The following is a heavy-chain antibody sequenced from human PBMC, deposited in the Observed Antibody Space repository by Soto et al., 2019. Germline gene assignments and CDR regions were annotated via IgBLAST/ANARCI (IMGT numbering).Heavy chain of an antibody. CDR3: ARSSANYYDSSGYSLPLDY. CDR2: IIPIFGTA. V-gene: IGHV1-69*13. J-gene: IGHJ4*02. CDR1: GGTFSSYA. Sequence: SVKVSCKASGGTFSSYAISWVRQAPGQGLEWMGGIIPIFGTANYAQKFQGRVTITADESTSTAYMELSSLRSEDTAVYYCARSSANYYDSSGYSLPLDYWGQGTLVTVSS. D-gene: IGHD3-22*01.